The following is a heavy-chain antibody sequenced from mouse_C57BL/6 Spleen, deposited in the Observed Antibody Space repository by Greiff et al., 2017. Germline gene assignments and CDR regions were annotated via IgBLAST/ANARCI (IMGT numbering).Heavy chain of an antibody. Sequence: VQLQQPGAELVKPGASVKMSCKASGYTFTSYWITWVKQRPGQGLEWIGDIYPGSGSTNYNEKFKSKATLTVDTSSSTAYMQLSSLTSEDSAVYYCAREGTGNYYFDYWGQGTTLTVSS. CDR3: AREGTGNYYFDY. V-gene: IGHV1-55*01. CDR1: GYTFTSYW. J-gene: IGHJ2*01. D-gene: IGHD4-1*01. CDR2: IYPGSGST.